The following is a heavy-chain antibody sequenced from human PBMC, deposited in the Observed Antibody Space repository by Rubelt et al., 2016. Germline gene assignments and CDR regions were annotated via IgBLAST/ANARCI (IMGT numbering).Heavy chain of an antibody. CDR3: AITRPDYGGHSWAKGNDY. D-gene: IGHD4-23*01. CDR1: GSTFTTYG. J-gene: IGHJ4*02. CDR2: ISPYNGNT. V-gene: IGHV1-18*01. Sequence: QVQLVQSGAEVKKPGASVKVSCKASGSTFTTYGIRWVRQAPGQGLEWLGWISPYNGNTNYAQKRKGVVTMTTETSPSTAYMELRSRRSDDTAVYYSAITRPDYGGHSWAKGNDYWGQGTLVTVSS.